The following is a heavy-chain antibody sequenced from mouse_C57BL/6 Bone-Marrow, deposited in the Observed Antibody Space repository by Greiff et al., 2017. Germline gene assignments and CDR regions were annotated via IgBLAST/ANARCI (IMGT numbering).Heavy chain of an antibody. Sequence: EVQLQQSGAELVRPGASVTLSCTASGFNIKDDYMHWVKQRPEQGLEWIGWIDPENGDTEYASKFQGKAIITADTSSNTAYLQLSSLTSEDTAVYYCTTYYYASYYFDYWGQGTTLTVSS. CDR2: IDPENGDT. CDR1: GFNIKDDY. J-gene: IGHJ2*01. V-gene: IGHV14-4*01. D-gene: IGHD1-1*01. CDR3: TTYYYASYYFDY.